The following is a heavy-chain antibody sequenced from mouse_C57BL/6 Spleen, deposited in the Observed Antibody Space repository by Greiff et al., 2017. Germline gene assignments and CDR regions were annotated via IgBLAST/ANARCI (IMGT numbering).Heavy chain of an antibody. J-gene: IGHJ2*01. Sequence: VQLQQSGAELVKPGASVKVSCKASGYTFTSYWMHWVKQRPGQGLEWIGRIHPSDSDTNYNQKFKGKATLTVDKSSSTAYMQLSSLTSDDYAVSDYAVGDYYDRCYGYWGQGTTLTVSS. CDR2: IHPSDSDT. CDR3: AVGDYYDRCYGY. CDR1: GYTFTSYW. V-gene: IGHV1-74*01. D-gene: IGHD1-1*01.